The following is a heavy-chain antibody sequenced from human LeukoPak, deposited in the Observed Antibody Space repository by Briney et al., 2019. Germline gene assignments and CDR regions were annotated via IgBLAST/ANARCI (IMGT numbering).Heavy chain of an antibody. CDR3: AKDRGNYEYSFDY. CDR2: ISCIGGSK. V-gene: IGHV3-23*01. D-gene: IGHD1-7*01. Sequence: GGSLRLSCAASGFTFRSYAMSWVRQAPGKGLEWVSFISCIGGSKYNADSVKGRFTNSRDISKNTLYLQMNSQRAEDTAVYYCAKDRGNYEYSFDYLGQETLVSVSS. CDR1: GFTFRSYA. J-gene: IGHJ4*02.